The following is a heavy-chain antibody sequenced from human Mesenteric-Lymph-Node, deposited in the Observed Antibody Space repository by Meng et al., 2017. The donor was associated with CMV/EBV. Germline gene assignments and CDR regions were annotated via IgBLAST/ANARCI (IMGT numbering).Heavy chain of an antibody. V-gene: IGHV3-7*01. Sequence: GGSLRLSCAASGFTFSSYWMSWVRQAPGKGLEWVANIKQEGSEKYYVDSVKGRFTISRDNAKNSLYLQMNSLRAEDTAVYYCARAVMVRGAPEGIDYWGQGTLVTVSS. CDR3: ARAVMVRGAPEGIDY. J-gene: IGHJ4*02. CDR2: IKQEGSEK. CDR1: GFTFSSYW. D-gene: IGHD3-10*01.